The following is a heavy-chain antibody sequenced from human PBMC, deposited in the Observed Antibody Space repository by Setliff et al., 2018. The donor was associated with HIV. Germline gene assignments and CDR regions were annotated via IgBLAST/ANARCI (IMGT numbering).Heavy chain of an antibody. D-gene: IGHD6-19*01. J-gene: IGHJ6*03. CDR1: GESFSGYY. V-gene: IGHV4-34*01. CDR2: INHSGST. Sequence: SETLSLTCAVYGESFSGYYWTWIRQSPGKGLEWIGEINHSGSTNYSPPLKSRVTISVDTSKNQFSLKLHSMTAADTAVYFCARGRAYSSGWGLLRNYYMDVWGKGTTVTVSS. CDR3: ARGRAYSSGWGLLRNYYMDV.